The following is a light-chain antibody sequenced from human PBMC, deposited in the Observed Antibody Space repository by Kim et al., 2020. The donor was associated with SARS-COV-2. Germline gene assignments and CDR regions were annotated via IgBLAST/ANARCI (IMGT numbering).Light chain of an antibody. CDR3: GTWDSSLSVWL. CDR2: DNN. J-gene: IGLJ3*02. V-gene: IGLV1-51*01. CDR1: SSNIGTNY. Sequence: QSVLTQPPSVSAAPGQKVTISCSGSSSNIGTNYVSWYQQLPGTVHKVLIYDNNKRPSGIPDRFSGSKSGTSGTLDITGLQTGDEADYYCGTWDSSLSVWLFGGGTQLTVL.